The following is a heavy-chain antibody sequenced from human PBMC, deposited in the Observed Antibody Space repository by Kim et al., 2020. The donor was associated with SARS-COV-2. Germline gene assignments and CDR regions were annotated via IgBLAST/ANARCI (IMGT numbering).Heavy chain of an antibody. J-gene: IGHJ4*02. D-gene: IGHD3-9*01. Sequence: ASVKVSCKASGYTFSNYDISWVRQAPGQGLEWMGWIRTYNGETHYAQRLQGRVTMTTDTSTSTAYMELRSLRSDDTALYYCARCYRGGYYDTPKPFDYWGQGTLVTVSS. CDR2: IRTYNGET. CDR3: ARCYRGGYYDTPKPFDY. CDR1: GYTFSNYD. V-gene: IGHV1-18*01.